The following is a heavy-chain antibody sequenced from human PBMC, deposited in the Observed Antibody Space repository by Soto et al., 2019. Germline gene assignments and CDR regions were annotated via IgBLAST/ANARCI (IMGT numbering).Heavy chain of an antibody. J-gene: IGHJ6*02. V-gene: IGHV1-18*01. Sequence: QVQLVQSGAEVKKPGASVKVSCKASGYTFTSYGISWVRQAPGQGLEWMGWISAYNGNTNYAQKLQGRVTMTTDTSTRTAYMELRSLGSDVTAVYYCALTPGPLPYSSLDYYYYGMDVWGQGTTVTVSS. CDR3: ALTPGPLPYSSLDYYYYGMDV. CDR2: ISAYNGNT. CDR1: GYTFTSYG. D-gene: IGHD6-13*01.